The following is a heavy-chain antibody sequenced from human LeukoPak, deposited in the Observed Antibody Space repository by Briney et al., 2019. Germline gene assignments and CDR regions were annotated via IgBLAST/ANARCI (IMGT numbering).Heavy chain of an antibody. CDR2: MNPNSGNT. CDR3: ARGPKEFTPYYYYNMDV. J-gene: IGHJ6*03. Sequence: ASVKVSCKASGYTFTGYDINWVRQATGQGLEWMGWMNPNSGNTGYAQKFQGRVTMTRNTSISTAYMELSSLRSEDTAVYYCARGPKEFTPYYYYNMDVWGKGTTVTVSS. V-gene: IGHV1-8*01. CDR1: GYTFTGYD.